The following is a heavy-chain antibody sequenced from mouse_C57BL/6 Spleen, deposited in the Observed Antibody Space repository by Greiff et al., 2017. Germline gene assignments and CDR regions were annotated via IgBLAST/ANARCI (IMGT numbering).Heavy chain of an antibody. J-gene: IGHJ2*01. V-gene: IGHV1-52*01. CDR2: IDPSDSET. CDR3: ARDYGNYNYFDY. D-gene: IGHD2-1*01. CDR1: GYTFTSYW. Sequence: QVQLQQPGAELVRPGSSVKLSCKASGYTFTSYWMHWVKQRPIQGLEWIGNIDPSDSETHYNQKFKDKATLTVDKSSSTAYMQLSSLTSEDSAVYYCARDYGNYNYFDYWGQGTTLTVSS.